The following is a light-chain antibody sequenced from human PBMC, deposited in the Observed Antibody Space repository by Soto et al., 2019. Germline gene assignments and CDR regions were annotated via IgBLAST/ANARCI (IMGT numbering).Light chain of an antibody. V-gene: IGLV2-14*01. CDR3: SSYTSSSTLCV. CDR1: SSDVGGYND. CDR2: EVS. J-gene: IGLJ1*01. Sequence: QSALTQPASVSGSPGQSITISCTGTSSDVGGYNDVSWYQQHPGKAPKLMIYEVSNRPSGVSNRFSGSKSGNTASLTISGLQAEDEADYYCSSYTSSSTLCVFGTGTKVTVL.